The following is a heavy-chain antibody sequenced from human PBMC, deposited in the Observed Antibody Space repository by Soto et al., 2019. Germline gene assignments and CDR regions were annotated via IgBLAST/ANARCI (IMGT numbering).Heavy chain of an antibody. Sequence: TGGSLRLSCAASGFTFSDYGMHWVRQAPGKGLEWVAVISYEGSNKYYADSVKGRFTISRDNSKNTVYLHMSSLRAEDTAGYYGAKGWPGYRSSWFAFDIWVQGTMVTVSS. J-gene: IGHJ3*02. CDR2: ISYEGSNK. D-gene: IGHD6-13*01. CDR3: AKGWPGYRSSWFAFDI. CDR1: GFTFSDYG. V-gene: IGHV3-30*18.